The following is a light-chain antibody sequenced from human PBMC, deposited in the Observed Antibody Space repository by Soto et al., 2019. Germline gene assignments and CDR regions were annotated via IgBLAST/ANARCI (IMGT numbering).Light chain of an antibody. Sequence: EIVMTQSPATLSVSPGERATLSCRASESVSSKLVWYQKKPGQAPRLLIHDASTRATGIPDRFSGSGSGTDFTLTISRLEPEDFAVYYCQQYGSSPITFGQGTRLEIK. CDR1: ESVSSK. J-gene: IGKJ5*01. V-gene: IGKV3-20*01. CDR3: QQYGSSPIT. CDR2: DAS.